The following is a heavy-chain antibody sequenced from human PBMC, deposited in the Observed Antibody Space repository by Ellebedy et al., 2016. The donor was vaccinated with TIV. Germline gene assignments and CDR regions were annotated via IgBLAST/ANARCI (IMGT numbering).Heavy chain of an antibody. D-gene: IGHD2-15*01. Sequence: GESLKISCAASGFTFSNFAMSWLRHAPGKGLEWVSVINNNGDSTYHTDSVKGRFTISRDNSKNTLYLQMNSLRAEDTAVYSCAKAPIETCRGVICYPFDNWGLGTLVTVSS. V-gene: IGHV3-23*01. CDR1: GFTFSNFA. CDR2: INNNGDST. J-gene: IGHJ4*02. CDR3: AKAPIETCRGVICYPFDN.